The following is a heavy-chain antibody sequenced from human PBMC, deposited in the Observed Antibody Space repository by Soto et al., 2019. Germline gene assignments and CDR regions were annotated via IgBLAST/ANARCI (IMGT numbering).Heavy chain of an antibody. D-gene: IGHD2-2*02. J-gene: IGHJ4*02. CDR3: ARVYCSSTSCYTFYFDY. CDR1: GDSVSINSAA. V-gene: IGHV6-1*01. Sequence: PSQTLSLTCAISGDSVSINSAAWNWIRQSPSRGLEWLGRTYYRSKWYNDYAVSVKSRITINPDTSKNQFSLQLNSVTPEDTAVYYCARVYCSSTSCYTFYFDYWGQGTLVTVSS. CDR2: TYYRSKWYN.